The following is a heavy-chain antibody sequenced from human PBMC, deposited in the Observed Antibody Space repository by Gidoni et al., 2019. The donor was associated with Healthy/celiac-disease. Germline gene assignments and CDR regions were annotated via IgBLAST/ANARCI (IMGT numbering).Heavy chain of an antibody. Sequence: EVQLLESGGGLVQPGGSLRLSCAASGFTFSSYAMSWVRQAPGKGLEWVSAISGSGGSTYYADSVKGRFTISRDNSKNTLYLQMNSLRAEDTAVYYCANILYYDFWSGYDFNWFDPWGQGTLVTVSS. CDR1: GFTFSSYA. CDR2: ISGSGGST. CDR3: ANILYYDFWSGYDFNWFDP. V-gene: IGHV3-23*01. J-gene: IGHJ5*02. D-gene: IGHD3-3*01.